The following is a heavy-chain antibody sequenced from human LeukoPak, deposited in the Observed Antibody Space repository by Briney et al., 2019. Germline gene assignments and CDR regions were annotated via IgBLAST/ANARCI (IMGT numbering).Heavy chain of an antibody. Sequence: GESLKISCKGSGFTFSNYWIAWVRQMPGKGLEWMGIIYPGDSDDSDAAYSPSFQGQVTISADKSISTAYLQWSSLRASDTAMYYCVRHGYGEPGVWGQGTLVAVSS. CDR3: VRHGYGEPGV. CDR2: IYPGDSDDSDA. D-gene: IGHD4-17*01. J-gene: IGHJ4*02. V-gene: IGHV5-51*01. CDR1: GFTFSNYW.